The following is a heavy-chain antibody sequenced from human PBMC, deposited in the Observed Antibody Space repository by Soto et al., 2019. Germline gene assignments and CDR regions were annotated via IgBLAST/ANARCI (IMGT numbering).Heavy chain of an antibody. CDR1: GFTFSSYA. Sequence: QVQLVESGGGVVQPGRSLRLSCAASGFTFSSYAMHWVRQAPGKGLEWVAVISYDGSNKYYADSVKGRFTISRDNSKNTLYLQMTSLRAEDTAVYYCARAPGAWSGLFAWFDPWGQGTLVTVSS. D-gene: IGHD3-3*01. CDR3: ARAPGAWSGLFAWFDP. CDR2: ISYDGSNK. J-gene: IGHJ5*02. V-gene: IGHV3-30-3*01.